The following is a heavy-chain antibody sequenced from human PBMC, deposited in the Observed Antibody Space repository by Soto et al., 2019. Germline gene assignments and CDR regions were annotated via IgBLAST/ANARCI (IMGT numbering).Heavy chain of an antibody. V-gene: IGHV3-9*01. CDR1: RFTLSNYA. CDR3: AKGASSSVWYPQH. D-gene: IGHD6-19*01. CDR2: IRWNSGSI. Sequence: GGSLRLACAASRFTLSNYAMHWVRQAPGKGLGWVSVIRWNSGSIGYAEFVEGRFTISRDNAKNALYLQMNSLRDEDTALYYCAKGASSSVWYPQHWGQGTLVTVSS. J-gene: IGHJ1*01.